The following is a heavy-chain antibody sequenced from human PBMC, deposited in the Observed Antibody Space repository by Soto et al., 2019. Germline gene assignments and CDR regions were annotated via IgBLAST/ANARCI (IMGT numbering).Heavy chain of an antibody. CDR3: ARETYYYDGGGYHDY. V-gene: IGHV4-30-4*01. CDR2: IYYSGGT. J-gene: IGHJ4*02. CDR1: GGSITSGDYY. Sequence: SETLSLTCTVSGGSITSGDYYWSWIRQPPGKGLEWVGYIYYSGGTSYNPSLKSRVTISLDTSRNQFSLKLSSVTAADTAVYYCARETYYYDGGGYHDYCGRGTLVTVSS. D-gene: IGHD3-22*01.